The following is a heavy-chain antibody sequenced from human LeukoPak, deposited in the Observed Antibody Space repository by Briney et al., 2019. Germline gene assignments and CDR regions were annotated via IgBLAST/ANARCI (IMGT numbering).Heavy chain of an antibody. CDR3: AREGTATTSKNAFDI. J-gene: IGHJ3*02. Sequence: WASVKVSCKASNYTFTSYGISWVRQAPGQGLEWMAWINAYNGDTNYAQKLQGRVTLTTDTSTSTAYMELRSLRSDDTAVYYCAREGTATTSKNAFDIWGQGTMVTVSS. CDR1: NYTFTSYG. CDR2: INAYNGDT. V-gene: IGHV1-18*01. D-gene: IGHD4-17*01.